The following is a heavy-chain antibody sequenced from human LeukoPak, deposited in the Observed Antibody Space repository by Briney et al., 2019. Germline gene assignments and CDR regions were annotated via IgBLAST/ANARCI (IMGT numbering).Heavy chain of an antibody. CDR2: ISGSGGST. CDR1: GFTFSSYG. V-gene: IGHV3-23*01. D-gene: IGHD3-22*01. CDR3: AKDLEYYYDSSGYYYSHIYFDY. Sequence: GGSLRLSCAASGFTFSSYGMSWVRQAPGKGLEWVSAISGSGGSTYYADSVKGRFTISRDNSKNTLYLQMNSLRAEDTAVYYCAKDLEYYYDSSGYYYSHIYFDYWGQGTLVTVSS. J-gene: IGHJ4*02.